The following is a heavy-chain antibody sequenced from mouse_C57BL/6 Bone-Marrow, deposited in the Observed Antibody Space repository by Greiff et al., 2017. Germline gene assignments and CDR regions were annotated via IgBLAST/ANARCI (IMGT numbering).Heavy chain of an antibody. J-gene: IGHJ1*03. V-gene: IGHV14-4*01. CDR3: TTVRENDRDWYVDV. D-gene: IGHD2-12*01. CDR1: GFNIKDDY. CDR2: IDPANGDT. Sequence: EVQLQQSGAELVRPGASVKLSCTASGFNIKDDYMHWVKQRPEQGLEWIGWIDPANGDTEYASKFQGKATITADTSSNTAYLQLSSLTSEDTAVYYGTTVRENDRDWYVDVWGTGTTVTVSS.